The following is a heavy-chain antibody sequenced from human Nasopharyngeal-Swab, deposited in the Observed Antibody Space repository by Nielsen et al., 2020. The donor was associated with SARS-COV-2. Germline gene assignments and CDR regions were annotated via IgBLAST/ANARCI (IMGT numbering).Heavy chain of an antibody. J-gene: IGHJ4*02. CDR3: ARQRVGATGYDY. CDR1: GDSIRKDKYY. Sequence: SETLSLTCSVFGDSIRKDKYYWGWVRQAPGQGLEWIGTVYYSGTAYHNPSLKSRVAISVDASKSQLSLSLSSVTATDTAVYYCARQRVGATGYDYWGQGTLVTVSS. D-gene: IGHD1-26*01. CDR2: VYYSGTA. V-gene: IGHV4-39*01.